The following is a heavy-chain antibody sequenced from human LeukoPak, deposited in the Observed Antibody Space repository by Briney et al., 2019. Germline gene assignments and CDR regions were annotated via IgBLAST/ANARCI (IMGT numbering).Heavy chain of an antibody. D-gene: IGHD2-15*01. V-gene: IGHV3-23*01. CDR2: ISGSGDNT. Sequence: GGSLRLSCAASGFTFNGYAMSWVRQAPGKGLEWVSAISGSGDNTHYTDSVKGRFTISRDNSKNTLYLQMNSLRVEDTAVYYCARPPFRGYCSSSSCSSRFDYWGQGALVTVSS. J-gene: IGHJ4*02. CDR1: GFTFNGYA. CDR3: ARPPFRGYCSSSSCSSRFDY.